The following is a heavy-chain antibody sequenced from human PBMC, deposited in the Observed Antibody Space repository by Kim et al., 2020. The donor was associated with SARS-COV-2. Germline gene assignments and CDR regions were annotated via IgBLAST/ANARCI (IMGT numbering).Heavy chain of an antibody. CDR1: GGTVRSEA. CDR3: ARGGGITIFGVVIIDYYGMDV. CDR2: IIPIFGTA. Sequence: KESGGTVRSEASRGGGKAPGEGREWMGGIIPIFGTANYAQKFQGRVTITADESTSTAYMELSSLRSEDTAVYYCARGGGITIFGVVIIDYYGMDVWGQGTTVTVSS. V-gene: IGHV1-69*01. J-gene: IGHJ6*02. D-gene: IGHD3-3*01.